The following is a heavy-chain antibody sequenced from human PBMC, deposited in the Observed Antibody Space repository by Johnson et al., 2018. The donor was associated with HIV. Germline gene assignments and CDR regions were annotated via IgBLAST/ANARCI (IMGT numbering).Heavy chain of an antibody. CDR3: TRWGGAFDI. V-gene: IGHV3-23*04. D-gene: IGHD3-16*01. J-gene: IGHJ3*02. Sequence: VQLVESGGGVVQPGGSLRLSCAASGFTFDDYGMSWVRQAPGKGLEWVSGISGSGTNTYYADSVKGRFTISRDNSKNTLYLQMNSRKTEDTAVYYCTRWGGAFDIWGQGTMVTVSS. CDR2: ISGSGTNT. CDR1: GFTFDDYG.